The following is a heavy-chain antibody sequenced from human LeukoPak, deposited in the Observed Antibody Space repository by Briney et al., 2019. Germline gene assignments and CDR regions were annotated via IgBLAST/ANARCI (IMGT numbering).Heavy chain of an antibody. J-gene: IGHJ5*02. V-gene: IGHV3-23*01. Sequence: PGGSLRLSCAASGFTFSAYAMAWVRRPPGRGLEWASTMALSGGPTHYADAVEGRFTISRDDSKSTLYLHINNLRAEDTAVYYCGKDFSLVVGASDSWGKGALVTVSS. D-gene: IGHD1-26*01. CDR3: GKDFSLVVGASDS. CDR2: MALSGGPT. CDR1: GFTFSAYA.